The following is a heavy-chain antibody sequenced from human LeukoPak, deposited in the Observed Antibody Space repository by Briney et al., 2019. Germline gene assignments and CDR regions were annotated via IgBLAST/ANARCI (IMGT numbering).Heavy chain of an antibody. CDR3: ARDGFLEWLSPPYYGMDV. CDR1: GFTFSSYW. D-gene: IGHD3-3*01. J-gene: IGHJ6*02. Sequence: GGSLRLSCAASGFTFSSYWMSWVRQAPGKGLEWVANIKQDGSEKYYVDSVKGRFTISRDNAKNSLYLQMNSLRAEDTAVYYCARDGFLEWLSPPYYGMDVWGQGTTVTVSS. V-gene: IGHV3-7*03. CDR2: IKQDGSEK.